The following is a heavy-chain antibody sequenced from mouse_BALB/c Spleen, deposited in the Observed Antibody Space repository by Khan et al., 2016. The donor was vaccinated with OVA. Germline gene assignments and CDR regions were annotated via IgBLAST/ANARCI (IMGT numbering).Heavy chain of an antibody. J-gene: IGHJ3*01. V-gene: IGHV5-6*01. CDR3: TRLAYYYDSEGFAY. CDR2: VSTGGTYT. Sequence: EVKLMESGGDLVKPGGSLKLSCGASGFTFSTYGMSWVRQAPDKRLEWVATVSTGGTYTYYPDSVKGRFTISRDNAKNTLYLQMSGLRSEDTAMFFCTRLAYYYDSEGFAYWGQGTLVTVS. CDR1: GFTFSTYG. D-gene: IGHD1-1*01.